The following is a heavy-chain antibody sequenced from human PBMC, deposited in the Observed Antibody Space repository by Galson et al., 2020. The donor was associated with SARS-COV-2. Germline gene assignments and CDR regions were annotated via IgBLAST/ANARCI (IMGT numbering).Heavy chain of an antibody. D-gene: IGHD3-22*01. CDR2: IEQDGGEK. Sequence: GGSLRLSCAASGFTFSNYWMNWVRRGQGKGLEWVANIEQDGGEKYYVDSVKGRFTISRDNAKNSLYLQMDSLRAEDTAVYYCARGRRFGDSSAYGDFDSWGQGTLVTVSS. J-gene: IGHJ4*02. CDR1: GFTFSNYW. V-gene: IGHV3-7*01. CDR3: ARGRRFGDSSAYGDFDS.